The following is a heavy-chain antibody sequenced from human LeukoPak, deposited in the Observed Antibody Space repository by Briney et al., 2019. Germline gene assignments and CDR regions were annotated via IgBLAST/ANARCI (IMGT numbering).Heavy chain of an antibody. CDR3: ARESRPYYDSSGYYYRYFDY. CDR2: IYHSGST. D-gene: IGHD3-22*01. CDR1: GGSISSGGYS. V-gene: IGHV4-30-2*01. Sequence: SQTLSLTCAVSGGSISSGGYSWSWIRQPPGKGLEWIGYIYHSGSTYYNPSLKSRVTISVDRSKKQFSLKLSSVTAADTAVYYCARESRPYYDSSGYYYRYFDYWGQGTLVTVSS. J-gene: IGHJ4*02.